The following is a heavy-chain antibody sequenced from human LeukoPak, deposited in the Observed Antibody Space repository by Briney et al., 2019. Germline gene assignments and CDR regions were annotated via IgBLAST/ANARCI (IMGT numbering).Heavy chain of an antibody. V-gene: IGHV3-23*01. D-gene: IGHD3-16*01. CDR1: GFTFSSYA. Sequence: PGGSLRLSCAASGFTFSSYAMSWVRQAPGKGLEWVSAIRGSGGSTYYADSVKGRFSISRDNSKNTLYLQMNSLRAEETAVYYCAKNYDYVWDPLGVWGQGTLVTVSS. CDR3: AKNYDYVWDPLGV. CDR2: IRGSGGST. J-gene: IGHJ4*02.